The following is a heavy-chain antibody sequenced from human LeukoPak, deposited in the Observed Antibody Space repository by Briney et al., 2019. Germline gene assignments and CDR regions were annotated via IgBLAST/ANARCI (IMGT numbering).Heavy chain of an antibody. V-gene: IGHV3-23*01. CDR1: GFTFSSYA. D-gene: IGHD3-10*01. CDR2: ISGSGGST. Sequence: GGSLRLSCAASGFTFSSYATSWVRQAPGKGLEWVSAISGSGGSTYYADSVKGRFTISRDNSKNTLYLQMDSLRAEDTAVYYCAPFTMVRGAAFDYWGQGTLVTVSS. J-gene: IGHJ4*02. CDR3: APFTMVRGAAFDY.